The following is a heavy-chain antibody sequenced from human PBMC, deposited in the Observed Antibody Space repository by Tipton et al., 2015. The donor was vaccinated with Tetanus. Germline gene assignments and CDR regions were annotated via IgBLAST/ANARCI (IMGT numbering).Heavy chain of an antibody. Sequence: QSGPEVKQPGESLKISCKGSGYMFSSHWIGWVRQVPGKGLEWLGTIYPGDSYSTYSPSFEGQVTISVDRSIDTAYLQWSSLKASDTAIYYCARPLTSVASGGFAFDVWGQGTLVTVSS. CDR2: IYPGDSYS. V-gene: IGHV5-51*01. J-gene: IGHJ3*01. CDR1: GYMFSSHW. CDR3: ARPLTSVASGGFAFDV. D-gene: IGHD3-16*01.